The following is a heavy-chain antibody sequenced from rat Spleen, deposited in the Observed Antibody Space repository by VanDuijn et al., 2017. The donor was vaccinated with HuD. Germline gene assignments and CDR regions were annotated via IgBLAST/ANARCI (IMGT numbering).Heavy chain of an antibody. CDR3: AMAYNYYFDY. V-gene: IGHV3-3*01. CDR2: INSAGST. D-gene: IGHD1-5*01. Sequence: EVQLQESGPGLVKPSQSLSLTCSVTGYSITNYYWGWIRKFPGNQMEWMGYINSAGSTNYNPPLKSQISITRDTSKNQFFLQLTSLTNEDTATYYCAMAYNYYFDYWGQGVMVTVSS. J-gene: IGHJ2*01. CDR1: GYSITNYY.